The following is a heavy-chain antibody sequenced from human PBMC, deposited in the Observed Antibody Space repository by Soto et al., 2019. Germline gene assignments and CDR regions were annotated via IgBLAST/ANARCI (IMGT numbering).Heavy chain of an antibody. CDR2: IKSDGTDK. CDR1: GFTFTTSG. V-gene: IGHV3-74*01. CDR3: ASGYCSGASCYANIFDS. J-gene: IGHJ4*02. Sequence: GGSLRLSCAASGFTFTTSGMHWVRKAPGKGLVWVARIKSDGTDKTYADSVKGRFTISRDNAKNSLYLQMNSLRAEDTAVYFCASGYCSGASCYANIFDSWGQGTLVTVSS. D-gene: IGHD2-2*03.